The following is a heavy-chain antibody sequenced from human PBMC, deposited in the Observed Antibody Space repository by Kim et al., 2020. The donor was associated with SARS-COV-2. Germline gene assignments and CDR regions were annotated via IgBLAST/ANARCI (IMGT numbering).Heavy chain of an antibody. Sequence: SNPSLESRVTIAVDTSKNQFSLKRSSVTAADTAVYYCARRRAGSDYAIDYWGQGTLVTVSS. J-gene: IGHJ4*02. D-gene: IGHD5-12*01. V-gene: IGHV4-39*07. CDR3: ARRRAGSDYAIDY.